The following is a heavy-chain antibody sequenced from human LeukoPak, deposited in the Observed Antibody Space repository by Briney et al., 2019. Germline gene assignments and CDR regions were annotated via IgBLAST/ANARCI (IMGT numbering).Heavy chain of an antibody. J-gene: IGHJ6*03. CDR3: ARITMVRGVIIDYYYYYMDV. CDR1: GGSFSGYY. V-gene: IGHV4-34*01. D-gene: IGHD3-10*01. CDR2: INHSGST. Sequence: SETLSLTCAVYGGSFSGYYWSWIRQPPGKGLEWIGEINHSGSTNYNPSLKSRVTISVDTSKNQFSLKLSSVTAADTAVYYCARITMVRGVIIDYYYYYMDVWGKGTTVTISS.